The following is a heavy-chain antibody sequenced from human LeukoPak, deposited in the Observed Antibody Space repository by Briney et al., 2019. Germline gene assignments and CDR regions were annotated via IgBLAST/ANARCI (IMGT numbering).Heavy chain of an antibody. Sequence: GGSLRLSCAAPGFTVSSNYMSWVRQAPGKGLEWVSVIYSGGSTYYADSVKGRFTISRDNSKNTLYLQMNSLRAEDTAVYYCARVVRLQSYYYYGMDVWGQGTTVTVSS. V-gene: IGHV3-66*01. CDR3: ARVVRLQSYYYYGMDV. D-gene: IGHD4-11*01. J-gene: IGHJ6*02. CDR1: GFTVSSNY. CDR2: IYSGGST.